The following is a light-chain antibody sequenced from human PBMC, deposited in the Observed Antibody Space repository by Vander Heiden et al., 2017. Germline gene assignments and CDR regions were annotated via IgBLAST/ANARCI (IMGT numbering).Light chain of an antibody. CDR1: SSDVGSYNL. CDR2: EGS. V-gene: IGLV2-23*01. J-gene: IGLJ1*01. Sequence: QSALTQPASVSGSPGQSINISCPGTSSDVGSYNLVSWYQQHPGKAPKLMIYEGSKLPSGVSNRFSGSKSGNTASLTISGLQAEDEADYYCCSYAGSSTLNVFGTGTKVTVL. CDR3: CSYAGSSTLNV.